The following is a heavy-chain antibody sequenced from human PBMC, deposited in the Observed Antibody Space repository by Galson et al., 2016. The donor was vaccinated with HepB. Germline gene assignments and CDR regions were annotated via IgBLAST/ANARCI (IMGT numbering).Heavy chain of an antibody. CDR2: INSDGSST. D-gene: IGHD1-1*01. CDR1: GFTFSSYW. Sequence: SLRLSCAASGFTFSSYWMHWVRQGPGKGLVWVSRINSDGSSTSYADSVKGRFTISRDNAKNTLFLQMNSLRAEDTAVYYCARDTGWNDQFDYWGQGTLVTVSS. CDR3: ARDTGWNDQFDY. V-gene: IGHV3-74*01. J-gene: IGHJ4*02.